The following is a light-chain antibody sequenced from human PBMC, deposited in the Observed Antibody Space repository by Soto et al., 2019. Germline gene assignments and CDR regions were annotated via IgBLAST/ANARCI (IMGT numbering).Light chain of an antibody. CDR2: AAS. Sequence: IVLTQSPGTLSLSPGDRATLSCRGNQSGSASFLAWHQQKPGQAPSLLIYAASTRAAGIPDRFSGSGSGADFTLTISRLEPEDFAVYYCHQYGPSPGWTFGQGTKVEIK. CDR3: HQYGPSPGWT. J-gene: IGKJ1*01. V-gene: IGKV3-20*01. CDR1: QSGSASF.